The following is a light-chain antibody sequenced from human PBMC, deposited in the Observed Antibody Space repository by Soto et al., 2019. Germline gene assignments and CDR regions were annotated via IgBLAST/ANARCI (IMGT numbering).Light chain of an antibody. CDR2: GAS. V-gene: IGKV3-20*01. J-gene: IGKJ3*01. CDR1: QRVSSSY. Sequence: EIVLTQSPGTLYLSPGERATLSCRASQRVSSSYLACYQQKPGQAPRLLIYGASSRSTGIPDRFSGSGSGTDFTLTISRLEPEDFAVYYCQQYGSSSFTFGPGTKVDI. CDR3: QQYGSSSFT.